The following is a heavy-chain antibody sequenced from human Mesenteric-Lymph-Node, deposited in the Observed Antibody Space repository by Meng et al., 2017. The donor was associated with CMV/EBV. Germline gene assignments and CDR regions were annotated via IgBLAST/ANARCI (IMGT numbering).Heavy chain of an antibody. J-gene: IGHJ4*02. Sequence: GESLKISCLGSGSTVRSNYMNWVRQSPGKGLEWVSVIFSDGRTLYADSVRGRFAVSRDNSQNTLFLQMNSLRVDDTTVYYCAGCYGAGSYFSDYWGPGTLVTVSS. D-gene: IGHD3-10*01. V-gene: IGHV3-66*02. CDR1: GSTVRSNY. CDR3: AGCYGAGSYFSDY. CDR2: IFSDGRT.